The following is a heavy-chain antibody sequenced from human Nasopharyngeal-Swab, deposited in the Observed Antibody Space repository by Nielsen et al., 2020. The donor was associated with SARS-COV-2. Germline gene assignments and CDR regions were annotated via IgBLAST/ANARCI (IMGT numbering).Heavy chain of an antibody. CDR3: AIAARPFAIDY. J-gene: IGHJ4*02. CDR1: GYSFSGYW. Sequence: GESLKISCKTSGYSFSGYWIGWVRQMPGKGLEWMGIIYPADSDTKYSPSFQGRVTISADKSISTAYLQWSSLKASDTAMYYCAIAARPFAIDYWGQGTLVTVSS. D-gene: IGHD6-6*01. CDR2: IYPADSDT. V-gene: IGHV5-51*01.